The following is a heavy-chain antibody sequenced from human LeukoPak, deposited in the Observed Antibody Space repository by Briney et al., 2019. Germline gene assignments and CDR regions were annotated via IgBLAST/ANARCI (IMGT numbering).Heavy chain of an antibody. J-gene: IGHJ4*02. V-gene: IGHV4-4*07. Sequence: SETLSLTCTVSGGSISSYYWSWIRQPAGKGLEWIGRIYTSGNTNFNPSLKSRVTMSVDTSKNQFSLKLSSVTAADTAVYYCAREFTSIAAAYYFDYWGQGTLVTVSS. D-gene: IGHD6-6*01. CDR2: IYTSGNT. CDR1: GGSISSYY. CDR3: AREFTSIAAAYYFDY.